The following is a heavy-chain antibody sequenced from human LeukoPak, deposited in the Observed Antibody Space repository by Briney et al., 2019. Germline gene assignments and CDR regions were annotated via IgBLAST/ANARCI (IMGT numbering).Heavy chain of an antibody. Sequence: SETLSLTCSVYGGSLSGYYWSWIRQPPGKGLEWIGEINHSGSTNYNPSLKSRVSISVDMSKNQFSLNLSSVTAADTAVYYCARGRRVYYDSSGYYPFDFLGQGTLVTVSS. CDR2: INHSGST. CDR3: ARGRRVYYDSSGYYPFDF. J-gene: IGHJ4*02. D-gene: IGHD3-22*01. V-gene: IGHV4-34*01. CDR1: GGSLSGYY.